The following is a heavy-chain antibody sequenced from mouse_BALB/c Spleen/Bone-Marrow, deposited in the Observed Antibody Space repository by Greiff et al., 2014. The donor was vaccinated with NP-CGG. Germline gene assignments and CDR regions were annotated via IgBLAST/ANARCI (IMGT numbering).Heavy chain of an antibody. CDR3: ARDSFLITRALDY. J-gene: IGHJ4*01. CDR2: IWGDGST. D-gene: IGHD2-4*01. V-gene: IGHV2-6-7*01. CDR1: GFSLTGYG. Sequence: VKVVESGPGLVAPSQSLSITCTVSGFSLTGYGVSWVRQPPGKGLEWLGMIWGDGSTDYNSALKSRLSINKDNSKSQVFLKMNSLQTDDTARYYCARDSFLITRALDYWGQGTSVNVSS.